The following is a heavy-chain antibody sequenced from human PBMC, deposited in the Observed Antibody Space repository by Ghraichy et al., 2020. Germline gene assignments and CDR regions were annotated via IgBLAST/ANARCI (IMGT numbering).Heavy chain of an antibody. D-gene: IGHD3-3*01. J-gene: IGHJ4*02. V-gene: IGHV4-34*01. CDR2: INRRGSA. Sequence: SQTLSLTCAVYGESFSGYYWSWIRQPPGKGLQWIGEINRRGSANYNPSLKSRVSISLDMPMNQFSLKVSSVTAADTAIYYCARVSLQLERRPCDVWGQGTQVTVSS. CDR1: GESFSGYY. CDR3: ARVSLQLERRPCDV.